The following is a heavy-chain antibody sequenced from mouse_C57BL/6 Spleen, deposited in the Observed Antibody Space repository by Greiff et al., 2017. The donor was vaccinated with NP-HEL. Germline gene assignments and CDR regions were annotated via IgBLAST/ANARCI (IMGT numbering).Heavy chain of an antibody. CDR1: GYTFTSYW. D-gene: IGHD2-5*01. CDR3: ARYDSNYVYFDV. V-gene: IGHV1-55*01. CDR2: IYPGSGST. Sequence: QVQLQQPGAELVKPGASVKMSCKASGYTFTSYWITWVKQRPGQGLEWIGDIYPGSGSTNYNEKFKSKATLTVDTSSSTAYMQLSSLTSEDSAVDYCARYDSNYVYFDVWGTGTTVTVSS. J-gene: IGHJ1*03.